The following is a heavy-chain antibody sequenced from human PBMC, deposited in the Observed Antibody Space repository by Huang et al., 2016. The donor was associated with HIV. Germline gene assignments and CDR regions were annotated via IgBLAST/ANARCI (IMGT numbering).Heavy chain of an antibody. D-gene: IGHD1-1*01. V-gene: IGHV4-34*01. J-gene: IGHJ3*02. Sequence: QVQLQQWGSGLLKPSETLSLTCAVYGGSFSGYYWSWLRQSPVKGLEWIGEINHSGSTNSNPSLKSRLTISVDTSKNHFSLKLSSVTAADTAVYYCARERMMSWLDDHDAFDIWGQGTMVTVSS. CDR1: GGSFSGYY. CDR2: INHSGST. CDR3: ARERMMSWLDDHDAFDI.